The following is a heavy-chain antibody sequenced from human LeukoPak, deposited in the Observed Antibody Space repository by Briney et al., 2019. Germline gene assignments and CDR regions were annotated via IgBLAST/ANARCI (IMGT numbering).Heavy chain of an antibody. D-gene: IGHD2-15*01. CDR3: ARTNPQLAFWYFDL. J-gene: IGHJ2*01. V-gene: IGHV4-39*07. CDR2: IYSSGST. Sequence: PSETLSLACSVSGVSISSGSNYWGWIRQPPGKTLEWIGSIYSSGSTYYNSSLKSRVIILIDTSKNHFSLTLSSVTAADTAVYYCARTNPQLAFWYFDLWGRGTLVTVSS. CDR1: GVSISSGSNY.